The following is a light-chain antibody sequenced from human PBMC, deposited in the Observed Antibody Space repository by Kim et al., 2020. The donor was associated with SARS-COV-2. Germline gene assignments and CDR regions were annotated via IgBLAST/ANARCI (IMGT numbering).Light chain of an antibody. J-gene: IGLJ2*01. V-gene: IGLV2-23*02. CDR1: TTDIGNYNL. CDR2: EVT. Sequence: QSALTQPDSVSGSPGQSITISCTGTTTDIGNYNLVSWYQQHPGKAPKLMIYEVTKRPSGVSNRFSGSKSGSTASLTISGLQAEDEADYYCCSYAGSGTSGVVFGGGTQLTVL. CDR3: CSYAGSGTSGVV.